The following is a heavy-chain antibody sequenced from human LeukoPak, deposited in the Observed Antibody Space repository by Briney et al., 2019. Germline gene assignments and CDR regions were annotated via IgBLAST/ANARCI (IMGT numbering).Heavy chain of an antibody. CDR1: GYTFTGYY. Sequence: AASVKVSCKASGYTFTGYYMHWVRQAPGQGLEWMGRINPNSGGTNYARKFQGSVTMTRATSISTAYMELSRLRSDDTAVYYCARFLYYYDSSGPLDYWGQGTLVTVSS. V-gene: IGHV1-2*06. D-gene: IGHD3-22*01. J-gene: IGHJ4*02. CDR3: ARFLYYYDSSGPLDY. CDR2: INPNSGGT.